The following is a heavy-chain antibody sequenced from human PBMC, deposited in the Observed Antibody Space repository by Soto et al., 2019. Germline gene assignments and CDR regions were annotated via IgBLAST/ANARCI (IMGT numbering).Heavy chain of an antibody. Sequence: ETLSLTCAVYVGSFSGYYWSWLRQPPGKGLEWIGEIHHSGSTNYNPSLKSRVTISVDTSKNQFSLKLSSVTAADTAVYYCARARWGDILTGYYYFDYWGQGTLVTVSS. D-gene: IGHD3-9*01. CDR3: ARARWGDILTGYYYFDY. J-gene: IGHJ4*02. V-gene: IGHV4-34*01. CDR2: IHHSGST. CDR1: VGSFSGYY.